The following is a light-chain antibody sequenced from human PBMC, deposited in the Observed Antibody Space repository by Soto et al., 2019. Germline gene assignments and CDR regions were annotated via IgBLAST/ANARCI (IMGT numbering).Light chain of an antibody. J-gene: IGKJ3*01. CDR3: QQYEASPLT. Sequence: EIVLTQSPGTLSVSPGERATLSCRASQSLSTYSLAWYQQKPGQTLRLLIYAASTRDTDIPDRFNGSGSGTDFALTISRLEPEDFALYYCQQYEASPLTFGPGTKVHVK. CDR1: QSLSTYS. CDR2: AAS. V-gene: IGKV3-20*01.